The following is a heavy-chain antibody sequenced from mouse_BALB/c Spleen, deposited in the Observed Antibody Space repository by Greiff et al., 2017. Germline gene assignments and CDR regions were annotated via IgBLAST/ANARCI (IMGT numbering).Heavy chain of an antibody. CDR2: INPSSGYT. CDR1: GYTFTSYT. J-gene: IGHJ2*01. V-gene: IGHV1-4*01. CDR3: ARWDLRLFDY. Sequence: QVHVKQSGAELARPGASVKMSCKASGYTFTSYTMHWVKQRPGQGLEWIGYINPSSGYTNYNQKFKDKATLTADKSSSTAYMQLSSLTSEDSAVYYCARWDLRLFDYWGQGTTLTVSS. D-gene: IGHD1-2*01.